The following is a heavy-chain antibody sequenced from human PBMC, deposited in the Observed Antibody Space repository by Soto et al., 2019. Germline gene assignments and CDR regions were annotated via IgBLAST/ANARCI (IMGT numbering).Heavy chain of an antibody. CDR1: GGSVSSGSYF. CDR3: AGDYSRSSNYYYYYGMDV. CDR2: IYYSGST. V-gene: IGHV4-61*01. D-gene: IGHD6-6*01. Sequence: QVQLQESGPGLVKPSETLSLTCTVSGGSVSSGSYFWSWIRQPPGKGLEWIGYIYYSGSTNYNPSLQSRVNISVDTSKNQFSLKLSSVTAADTAVYYCAGDYSRSSNYYYYYGMDVWGQGTTVTVSS. J-gene: IGHJ6*02.